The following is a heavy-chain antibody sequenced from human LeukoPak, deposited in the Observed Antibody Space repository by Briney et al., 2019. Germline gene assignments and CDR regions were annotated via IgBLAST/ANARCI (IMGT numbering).Heavy chain of an antibody. V-gene: IGHV3-48*01. CDR2: ISSSTTTI. CDR1: GFTFSDYN. CDR3: ARVDPIAVAGDDY. J-gene: IGHJ4*02. D-gene: IGHD6-19*01. Sequence: GGSLRLSCAASGFTFSDYNMNWVRQAPGKGVEWVSYISSSTTTIYYADSVKGRFTISRDNVKNSLYLQMDSLRVEDTAVYYCARVDPIAVAGDDYWGQGTQVAVSS.